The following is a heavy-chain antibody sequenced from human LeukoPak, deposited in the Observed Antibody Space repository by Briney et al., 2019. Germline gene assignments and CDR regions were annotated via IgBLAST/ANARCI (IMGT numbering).Heavy chain of an antibody. CDR2: ISAYNGNT. Sequence: ASVKVSCKASGYTFTSYGISWVRQAPGQGLEWMGWISAYNGNTNYAQELQGRVTMTTDTSTSTAYMELRSLRSDDTAVYYCARDPSAYCGGDCYSTHAFDIWGQGTMVTVSS. J-gene: IGHJ3*02. V-gene: IGHV1-18*01. CDR1: GYTFTSYG. D-gene: IGHD2-21*02. CDR3: ARDPSAYCGGDCYSTHAFDI.